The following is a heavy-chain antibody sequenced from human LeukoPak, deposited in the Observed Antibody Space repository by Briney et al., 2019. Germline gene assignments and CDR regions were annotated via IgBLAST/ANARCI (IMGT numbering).Heavy chain of an antibody. CDR1: GGSISSYY. CDR2: IYYSGST. J-gene: IGHJ3*02. CDR3: ARGSSWYDAFDI. Sequence: SETLSLTCTVSGGSISSYYWSWIRQPPGKGLERIGYIYYSGSTNYNPSLKSRVTISVDTSKNQFSLKLSSVTAADTAVYYCARGSSWYDAFDIWGQGTMDTVSS. D-gene: IGHD6-13*01. V-gene: IGHV4-59*01.